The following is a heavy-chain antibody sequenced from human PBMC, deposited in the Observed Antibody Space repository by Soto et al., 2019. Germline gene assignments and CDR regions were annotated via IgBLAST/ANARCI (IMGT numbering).Heavy chain of an antibody. Sequence: QVQLQESGPGLVKPSQTLSLICSVSGGSINSVDYYWAWIRQTPGKGLEWIGYTSYFGTTDYMPSLRSRVTMSVDTAKNQFSLRLSSVTAADTALYYCARVQRDTAMGHFAYWGQGTLVIVSS. J-gene: IGHJ4*02. CDR3: ARVQRDTAMGHFAY. D-gene: IGHD5-18*01. V-gene: IGHV4-30-4*01. CDR1: GGSINSVDYY. CDR2: TSYFGTT.